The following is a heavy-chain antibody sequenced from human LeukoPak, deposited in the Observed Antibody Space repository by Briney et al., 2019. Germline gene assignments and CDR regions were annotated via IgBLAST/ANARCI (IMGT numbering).Heavy chain of an antibody. Sequence: SETLSLTCTVSGDSNDNNGFYWGWIRQPPGKGLEWIGNIYYSGSTYYNPSLKSRVTTSVDTSKKQFSLKLSSVTAADTAVYYCARGTRGSDSSFDFWGQGTLLTVSS. J-gene: IGHJ4*02. V-gene: IGHV4-39*07. CDR1: GDSNDNNGFY. D-gene: IGHD1-1*01. CDR2: IYYSGST. CDR3: ARGTRGSDSSFDF.